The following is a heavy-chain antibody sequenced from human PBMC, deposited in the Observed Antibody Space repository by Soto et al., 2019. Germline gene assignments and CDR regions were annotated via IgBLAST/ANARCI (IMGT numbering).Heavy chain of an antibody. Sequence: QVQLQESGPGLVKPSQTLSLACTVSGGSISNNHYYWSWIRQSPGKGLEWIGHIFDSGRTYNNPSLNSRVSISVDTSKNQFALKLSSVTAAETAVYYWARGLSSDNGDSWGQGTLVTVSS. CDR1: GGSISNNHYY. CDR2: IFDSGRT. V-gene: IGHV4-30-4*01. J-gene: IGHJ4*02. D-gene: IGHD1-20*01. CDR3: ARGLSSDNGDS.